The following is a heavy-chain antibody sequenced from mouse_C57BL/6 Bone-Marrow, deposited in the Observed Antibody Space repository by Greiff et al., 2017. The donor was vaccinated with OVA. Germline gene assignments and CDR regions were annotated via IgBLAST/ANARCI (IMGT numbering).Heavy chain of an antibody. V-gene: IGHV1-15*01. D-gene: IGHD2-5*01. CDR2: IDPETGGT. Sequence: VQLQQSGAELVRPGASVTLSCKASGYTFTDYEMHWVKQTPVHGLEWIGAIDPETGGTDYNQKFKGKAILTADKSSSTAYMEHRSLTSEDSAVYYCTRGYSNYYAMDYWGQGTSVTVSS. J-gene: IGHJ4*01. CDR3: TRGYSNYYAMDY. CDR1: GYTFTDYE.